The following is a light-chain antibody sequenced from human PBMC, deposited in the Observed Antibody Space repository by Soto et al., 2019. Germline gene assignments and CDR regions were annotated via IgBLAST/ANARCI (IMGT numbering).Light chain of an antibody. V-gene: IGKV3D-20*02. Sequence: EIVLTQSPGTLSLSPGERATLSCRASQSVSSSYLAWYQQNPGQAPRLLIYDASNRATGIPARFSGSGSGTDFTLPISSLEPDDFEVYYCQQRSNRPPITCGQATRME. J-gene: IGKJ5*01. CDR3: QQRSNRPPIT. CDR1: QSVSSSY. CDR2: DAS.